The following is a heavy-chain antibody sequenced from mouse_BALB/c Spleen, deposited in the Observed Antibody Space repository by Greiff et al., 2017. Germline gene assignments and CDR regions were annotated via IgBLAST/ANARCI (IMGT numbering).Heavy chain of an antibody. CDR2: IWSGGST. CDR1: GFSLTSYG. CDR3: ARLRFYAMDY. V-gene: IGHV2-2*02. D-gene: IGHD1-1*01. Sequence: QVQLQQSGPGLVAPSQSLSITCTVSGFSLTSYGVHWVRQSPGKGLEWLGVIWSGGSTDYNAAFISRLSISKDNSKSQVFFKMNSLQANDTAIYYCARLRFYAMDYWGQGTSVTVSS. J-gene: IGHJ4*01.